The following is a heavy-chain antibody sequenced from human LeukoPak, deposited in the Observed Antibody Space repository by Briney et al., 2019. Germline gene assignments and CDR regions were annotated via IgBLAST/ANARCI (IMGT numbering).Heavy chain of an antibody. CDR1: GGSINSGDYY. Sequence: SETLSLTCTVSGGSINSGDYYWSWIRQPPGKDLEWIGYIYQSTTTYYTPSLKSRVTISVDNSKNQFSLQLSSVTAADTAVYYCVSPMTLALRGLGGIDGFDIWGQGTMVTVSS. V-gene: IGHV4-30-2*05. D-gene: IGHD3-10*01. CDR3: VSPMTLALRGLGGIDGFDI. J-gene: IGHJ3*02. CDR2: IYQSTTT.